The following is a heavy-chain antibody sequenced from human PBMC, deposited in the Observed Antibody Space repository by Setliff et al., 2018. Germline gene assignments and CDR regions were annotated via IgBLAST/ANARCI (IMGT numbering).Heavy chain of an antibody. J-gene: IGHJ5*02. D-gene: IGHD6-13*01. V-gene: IGHV4-4*02. CDR3: ARHVLGQQLVYNWFDP. Sequence: SETLSLTCAVYGGSISSSNWWTWVRQPPGKGLEWIGSIYHSGSTYYNPSLKSRVTISVDTSKNQFSLKLSSVTAADTAVYYCARHVLGQQLVYNWFDPWGQGTLVTVSS. CDR1: GGSISSSNW. CDR2: IYHSGST.